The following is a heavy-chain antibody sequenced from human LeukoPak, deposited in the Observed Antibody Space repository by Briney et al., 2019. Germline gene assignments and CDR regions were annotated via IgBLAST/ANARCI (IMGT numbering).Heavy chain of an antibody. J-gene: IGHJ5*02. Sequence: RASVKVSCKASGGTFSSYAISWVRQAPGQGLEWMGRIIPSGGSTSYAQKFQGRVTMTRDTSTSTVYMELSSLRSEDTAVYYCAREKTTVTEGSWFDPWGQGTLVTVSS. D-gene: IGHD4-17*01. CDR3: AREKTTVTEGSWFDP. CDR2: IIPSGGST. CDR1: GGTFSSYA. V-gene: IGHV1-46*01.